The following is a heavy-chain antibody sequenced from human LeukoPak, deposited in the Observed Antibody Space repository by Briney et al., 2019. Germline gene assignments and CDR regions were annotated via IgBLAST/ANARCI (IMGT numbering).Heavy chain of an antibody. D-gene: IGHD3-22*01. CDR2: IIPILGIA. J-gene: IGHJ4*02. CDR1: GGTFSSYA. Sequence: ASVKVSCKASGGTFSSYAISWARQAPGQGLEWMGRIIPILGIANYAQKFQGRVTITADKSTSTAYMELSSLRSEDTAVYYCASSYYDSSGYYYSVDYWGQGTLVTVSS. V-gene: IGHV1-69*04. CDR3: ASSYYDSSGYYYSVDY.